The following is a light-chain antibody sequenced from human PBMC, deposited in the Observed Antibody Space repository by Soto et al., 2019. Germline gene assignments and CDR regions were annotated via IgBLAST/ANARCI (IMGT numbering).Light chain of an antibody. V-gene: IGKV3-11*01. Sequence: EIVLTQSPATLSVSPGERATLSCRASQSINSHLVWYHQKPGQAPRLLMYDASNSATGIPARFNGSGSGTDFTLTIRRLEPEDVAVYYCQQRPNWPLTFGGGTKGAIK. J-gene: IGKJ4*01. CDR2: DAS. CDR3: QQRPNWPLT. CDR1: QSINSH.